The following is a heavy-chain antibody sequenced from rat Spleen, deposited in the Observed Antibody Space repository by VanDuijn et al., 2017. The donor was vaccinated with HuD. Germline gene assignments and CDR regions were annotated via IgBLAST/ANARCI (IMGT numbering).Heavy chain of an antibody. V-gene: IGHV5-27*01. J-gene: IGHJ3*01. Sequence: EVQLVESGGGLVQPGRSLKLSCVASGFTFSNYYMAWVRQAPTKGLEWVAYISTGGGSTYYRDSVKGRFTISRDNAKTTLFLQMDSLRSEDTATYYCSQQLGDWFAYWGQGTLVTVSS. CDR3: SQQLGDWFAY. CDR2: ISTGGGST. D-gene: IGHD1-10*01. CDR1: GFTFSNYY.